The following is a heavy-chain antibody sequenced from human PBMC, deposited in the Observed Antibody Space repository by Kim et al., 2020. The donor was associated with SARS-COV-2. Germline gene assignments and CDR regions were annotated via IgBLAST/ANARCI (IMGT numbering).Heavy chain of an antibody. CDR3: ARIPHGDIYGYFDY. Sequence: SETLSLTCTVSGDSITSNSWAWIRQPPGRGLEWVAYIFYNGRTKYNPSFESRVTISADTSMAQSYLRPSSLTAADTAVYYCARIPHGDIYGYFDYWGQG. V-gene: IGHV4-59*01. D-gene: IGHD5-18*01. CDR2: IFYNGRT. J-gene: IGHJ4*02. CDR1: GDSITSNS.